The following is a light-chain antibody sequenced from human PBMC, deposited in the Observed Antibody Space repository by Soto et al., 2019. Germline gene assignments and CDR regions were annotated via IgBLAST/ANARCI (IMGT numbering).Light chain of an antibody. V-gene: IGLV1-40*01. Sequence: QSVLTQPPSVSGAPGQRVTISCTGSSSNIGAGFDVHWYQQLPGTAPKLLIFENNNRPSGVPDRFSGSKSGTSASLAITGLQAEDEANYYCSSYTSSSTLVFGGGTKLTVL. CDR1: SSNIGAGFD. J-gene: IGLJ2*01. CDR3: SSYTSSSTLV. CDR2: ENN.